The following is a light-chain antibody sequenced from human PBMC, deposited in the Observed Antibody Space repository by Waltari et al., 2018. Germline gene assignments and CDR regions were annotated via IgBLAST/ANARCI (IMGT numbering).Light chain of an antibody. J-gene: IGKJ5*01. CDR1: QGISSY. V-gene: IGKV1-9*01. CDR2: AAS. CDR3: QQGNDYPFT. Sequence: IQLTQSPSSLSASVGDRVPITCRASQGISSYLAWYQQKPGRAPKLLIYAASTLQSGVPSRFSGSGSGTDFTLTINSLQPEDFATYYCQQGNDYPFTFGQGTRLEI.